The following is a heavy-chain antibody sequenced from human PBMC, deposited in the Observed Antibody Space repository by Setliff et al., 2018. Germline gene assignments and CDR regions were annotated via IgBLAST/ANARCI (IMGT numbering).Heavy chain of an antibody. Sequence: SETLSLTCAVYGGSFSGYYWSWIRQPAGKGLEWIGEINHSGSTNYNPSLKSRVTISVDTSKNQFSRTLSSVTAADTAVYYCARAPNSWSGYVDYWGQGTLVTSPQ. V-gene: IGHV4-34*01. CDR3: ARAPNSWSGYVDY. J-gene: IGHJ4*02. D-gene: IGHD3-3*01. CDR1: GGSFSGYY. CDR2: INHSGST.